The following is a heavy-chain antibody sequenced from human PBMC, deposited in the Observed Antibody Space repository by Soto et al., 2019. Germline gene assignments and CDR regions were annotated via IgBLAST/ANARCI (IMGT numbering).Heavy chain of an antibody. Sequence: QVQLVQSGAEVKKSGASVKVSCKASGYSVSDYFIQWVRQAPGQGLEWVAWINPKTAATNYAKQFQGRVSLTWDTSFSTAYMEVTRLRPDDTAVYYCARIKWGLDYYNGMDVWGQGTTVIVSS. CDR3: ARIKWGLDYYNGMDV. D-gene: IGHD1-26*01. CDR2: INPKTAAT. CDR1: GYSVSDYF. J-gene: IGHJ6*02. V-gene: IGHV1-2*02.